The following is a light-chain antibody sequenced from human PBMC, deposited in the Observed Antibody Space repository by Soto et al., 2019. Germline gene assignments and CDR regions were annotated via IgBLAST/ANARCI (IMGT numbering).Light chain of an antibody. CDR3: QVWDSGTARV. V-gene: IGLV3-9*01. Sequence: SYELTQPLSVSVALGQTARITCGGNNIGSKNVHWYQQKPGQAPLLVIYRDSNRPSWIPERFSGSNSGNTATLTISRAQAGDEAGYYCQVWDSGTARVFGGGTKLTAL. CDR1: NIGSKN. CDR2: RDS. J-gene: IGLJ3*02.